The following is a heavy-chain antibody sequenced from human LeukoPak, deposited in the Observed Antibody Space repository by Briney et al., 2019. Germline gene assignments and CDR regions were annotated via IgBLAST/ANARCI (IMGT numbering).Heavy chain of an antibody. CDR3: ARHRLYYYDSSGRGVADAFDI. CDR2: IYYSGRT. J-gene: IGHJ3*02. D-gene: IGHD3-22*01. CDR1: GGSISSSSYY. Sequence: SETLSLTCTVSGGSISSSSYYWGWIRQPPGKGREWIVSIYYSGRTYYNPSLSSRVTISVDTSKNQFSLKLSSVTAADTAVYYCARHRLYYYDSSGRGVADAFDIWGQGTMVTVSS. V-gene: IGHV4-39*01.